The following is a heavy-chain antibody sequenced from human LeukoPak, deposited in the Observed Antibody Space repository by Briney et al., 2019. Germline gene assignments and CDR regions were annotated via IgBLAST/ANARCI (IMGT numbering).Heavy chain of an antibody. D-gene: IGHD3-10*01. J-gene: IGHJ4*02. CDR1: GFTFSSYA. Sequence: GGSLRLSFATSGFTFSSYAMSWVRQAPGKGLEWVSSISGSGGNTYYADSVKGRFTISRDNSKNTLYLQMNSLRAEDTAVYYCARVTYGSGTYGAFDYWGQGTLVTVSS. CDR3: ARVTYGSGTYGAFDY. CDR2: ISGSGGNT. V-gene: IGHV3-23*01.